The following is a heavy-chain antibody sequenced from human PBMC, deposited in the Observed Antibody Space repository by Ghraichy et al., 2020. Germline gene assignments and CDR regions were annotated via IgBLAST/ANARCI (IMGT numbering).Heavy chain of an antibody. Sequence: SETLSLTCAVYGGSFSGYYWSWIRQPPGKGLEWIGEINHSGSTNYNPSLKSRVTISVDTSKNQFSLKLSSVTAADTAVYYCASRNPDCSSTSCSRGYNWFDPWGQGTLVTVSS. CDR1: GGSFSGYY. J-gene: IGHJ5*02. CDR3: ASRNPDCSSTSCSRGYNWFDP. D-gene: IGHD2-2*01. CDR2: INHSGST. V-gene: IGHV4-34*01.